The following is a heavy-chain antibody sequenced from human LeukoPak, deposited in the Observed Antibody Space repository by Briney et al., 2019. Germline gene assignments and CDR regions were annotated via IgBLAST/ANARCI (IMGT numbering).Heavy chain of an antibody. Sequence: SGGSLRLSCAASGFTFSSYWMSWVRQAPGKGLEWVANIKQDGSEKYYVDSVKGRFTISRDNAKNSLYLQMNSLRAEDTAVYYCARSRDIESSSWADFDYWGQGTLVTVSS. CDR3: ARSRDIESSSWADFDY. V-gene: IGHV3-7*01. J-gene: IGHJ4*02. CDR2: IKQDGSEK. D-gene: IGHD6-13*01. CDR1: GFTFSSYW.